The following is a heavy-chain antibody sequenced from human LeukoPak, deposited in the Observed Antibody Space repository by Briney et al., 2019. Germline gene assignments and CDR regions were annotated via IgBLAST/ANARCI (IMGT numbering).Heavy chain of an antibody. CDR1: GYTFTSYY. CDR2: INPSGGST. Sequence: ASVKVSCKASGYTFTSYYMHWVRQAPGQGLEWMGIINPSGGSTSYAQKFQGRVTMTTDTSTSTAYMELRSLRSDDTAVYYCAREQDYRRYYYGMDVWGQGTTVTVSS. D-gene: IGHD4-11*01. J-gene: IGHJ6*02. CDR3: AREQDYRRYYYGMDV. V-gene: IGHV1-46*01.